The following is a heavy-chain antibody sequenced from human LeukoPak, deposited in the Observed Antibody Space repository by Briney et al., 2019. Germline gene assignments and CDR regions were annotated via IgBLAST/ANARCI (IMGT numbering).Heavy chain of an antibody. J-gene: IGHJ4*02. Sequence: SETLSLTCAVSGGSISSSSYYWGWIRQPPGKGLGWIGSIYYSGSTYYNPSLKSRVTISVDTSKNQFSLKLSSVTAADTAVYYCARIYFLSSGWPYYFDYWGQGTLVTVSS. D-gene: IGHD6-19*01. CDR2: IYYSGST. CDR3: ARIYFLSSGWPYYFDY. CDR1: GGSISSSSYY. V-gene: IGHV4-39*01.